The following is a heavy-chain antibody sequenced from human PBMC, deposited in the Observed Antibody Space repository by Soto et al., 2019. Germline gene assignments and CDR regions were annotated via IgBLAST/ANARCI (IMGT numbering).Heavy chain of an antibody. Sequence: SETLSLTCTVSGGSISSSTYYWGWIRQPPGKGLEWIGSIYYSGSTYYNPSLQSRVTISVDTSKNQFSLKLSSVTAADTAVYYCARAVLPATAPFDYWGQGTLVTVSS. J-gene: IGHJ4*02. CDR1: GGSISSSTYY. D-gene: IGHD2-2*01. CDR2: IYYSGST. V-gene: IGHV4-39*07. CDR3: ARAVLPATAPFDY.